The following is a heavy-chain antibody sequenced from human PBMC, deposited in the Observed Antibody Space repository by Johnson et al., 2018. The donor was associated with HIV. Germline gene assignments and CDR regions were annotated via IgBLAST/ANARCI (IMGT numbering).Heavy chain of an antibody. CDR2: ISYDGSNK. Sequence: VQLVESGGGVVQPGRSLRLSCAASGFTFSNYAMYWVRQAPGKGLEWVALISYDGSNKYYSDSVKGRFTISRDNSKNTLYLQMNSLRTEDTAVYYCARDSLQQPDAFDIWGQGTMVTVSS. J-gene: IGHJ3*02. V-gene: IGHV3-30*14. CDR3: ARDSLQQPDAFDI. D-gene: IGHD6-13*01. CDR1: GFTFSNYA.